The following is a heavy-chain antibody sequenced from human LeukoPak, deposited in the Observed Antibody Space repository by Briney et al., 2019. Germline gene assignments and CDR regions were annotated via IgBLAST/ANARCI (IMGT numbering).Heavy chain of an antibody. Sequence: GASVKVSCKASGYTFTSYAMHWVRQAPGQRLEWMGWINAGNGNTKYSQKFQGRVTITRDTSASTAYMELSSLRSEDTAVYYCARLRGYSYGYDYWGQGTLVTVSS. D-gene: IGHD5-18*01. CDR1: GYTFTSYA. J-gene: IGHJ4*02. CDR2: INAGNGNT. V-gene: IGHV1-3*01. CDR3: ARLRGYSYGYDY.